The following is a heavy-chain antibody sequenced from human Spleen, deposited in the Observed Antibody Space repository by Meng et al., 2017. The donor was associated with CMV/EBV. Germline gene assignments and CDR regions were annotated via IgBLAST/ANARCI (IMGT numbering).Heavy chain of an antibody. J-gene: IGHJ5*02. CDR3: ARDQGSSSRRDWFDP. D-gene: IGHD6-6*01. CDR1: GYTFTTYG. V-gene: IGHV1-18*01. Sequence: ASVKVSCKPSGYTFTTYGITWVRQAPGQGLEWMGWISAYNGNTNYAQKLQGRIIMTTDTSTSTAYMELYSLRSDDTAVYYCARDQGSSSRRDWFDPWGQGTLVTVSS. CDR2: ISAYNGNT.